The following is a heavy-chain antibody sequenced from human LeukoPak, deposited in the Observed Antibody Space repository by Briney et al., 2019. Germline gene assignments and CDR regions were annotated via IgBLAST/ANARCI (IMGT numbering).Heavy chain of an antibody. V-gene: IGHV3-21*01. CDR3: AREEVAEQGYFDY. D-gene: IGHD6-19*01. CDR1: GFTFSSYS. CDR2: ISSSSSYI. Sequence: GGSLRLSCAASGFTFSSYSMNWARQAPGKGLEWVSSISSSSSYIYYADSVKGRFTISRDNAKNSLYLQMNSLRAEDTAVYYCAREEVAEQGYFDYWGQGTLVTVSS. J-gene: IGHJ4*02.